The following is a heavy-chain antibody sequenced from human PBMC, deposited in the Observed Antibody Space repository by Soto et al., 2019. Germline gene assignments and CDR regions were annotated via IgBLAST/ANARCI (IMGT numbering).Heavy chain of an antibody. CDR3: ARGNYYYYGMDV. V-gene: IGHV1-69*06. J-gene: IGHJ6*02. CDR2: IIPIFGTA. Sequence: SVKVYCKASGGTFSSYAISWVRQAPGQGLEWMGGIIPIFGTANYAQKFQGRVTITADKSTSTAYMELSSLRSEDTAVYYCARGNYYYYGMDVWGQGTTVTVSS. D-gene: IGHD6-13*01. CDR1: GGTFSSYA.